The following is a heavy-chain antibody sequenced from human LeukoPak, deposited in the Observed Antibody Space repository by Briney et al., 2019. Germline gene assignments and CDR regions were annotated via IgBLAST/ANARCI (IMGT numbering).Heavy chain of an antibody. J-gene: IGHJ4*02. CDR2: INPSGGST. V-gene: IGHV1-46*01. Sequence: GASVKVSCKASGYTFTSYYIHWVRQAPGQGLEWMAIINPSGGSTSYAQKFQGRLTMTRDMSTSTVYMALSSLRSEDTAVYYCAKVEYYYDSSGYPDTYYFDYWGQGTLVTVSS. D-gene: IGHD3-22*01. CDR3: AKVEYYYDSSGYPDTYYFDY. CDR1: GYTFTSYY.